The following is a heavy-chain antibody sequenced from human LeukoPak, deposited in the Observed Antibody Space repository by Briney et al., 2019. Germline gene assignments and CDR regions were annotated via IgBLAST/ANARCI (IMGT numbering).Heavy chain of an antibody. V-gene: IGHV4-4*09. CDR3: AAGPWELDF. D-gene: IGHD1-26*01. CDR1: GVSINTYY. J-gene: IGHJ4*02. Sequence: SETLSLTCTVSGVSINTYYASWIRQAPGRGLEFIGFIYNGGNTNYNPSLKSRATISVDTSNNQFSLRLTSVTAADTAMYYCAAGPWELDFWGQGTLVTVSS. CDR2: IYNGGNT.